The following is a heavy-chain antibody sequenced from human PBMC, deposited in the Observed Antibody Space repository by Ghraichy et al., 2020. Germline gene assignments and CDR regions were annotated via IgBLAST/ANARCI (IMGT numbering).Heavy chain of an antibody. Sequence: ESLNISCTVSGGSISSSSYYWGWIRQPPGKGLEWIGSIYYSGSTYYNPSLKSRVTISVDTSKNQFSLKLSSVTAADTAVYYCARPTQPPYNWNDAIGWFDPWGQGTLVTVSS. CDR1: GGSISSSSYY. CDR2: IYYSGST. J-gene: IGHJ5*02. V-gene: IGHV4-39*07. CDR3: ARPTQPPYNWNDAIGWFDP. D-gene: IGHD1-20*01.